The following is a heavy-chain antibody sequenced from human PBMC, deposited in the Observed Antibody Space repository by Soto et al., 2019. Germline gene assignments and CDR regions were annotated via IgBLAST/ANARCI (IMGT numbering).Heavy chain of an antibody. CDR3: ATELHAAAAQFTDAFDI. Sequence: ASVKVSCKVSGYTLTELSMHWVRQAPGKGLEWMGGFDPEDGETIYAQKFQGRVTTTEDTSTDTAYMELSSLRSEDTAVYYCATELHAAAAQFTDAFDIWGQGTMVTVSS. CDR2: FDPEDGET. D-gene: IGHD6-13*01. V-gene: IGHV1-24*01. CDR1: GYTLTELS. J-gene: IGHJ3*02.